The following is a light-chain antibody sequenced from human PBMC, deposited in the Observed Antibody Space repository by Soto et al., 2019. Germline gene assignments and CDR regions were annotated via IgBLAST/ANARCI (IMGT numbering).Light chain of an antibody. CDR1: QRVDGNY. J-gene: IGKJ1*01. V-gene: IGKV3-20*01. Sequence: GERATLSGCASQRVDGNYLAWYLQIPGQAPRLLIHGASNRATGIPDRFSGSGSGTDFTLTITRLEPEDSAMYYCQQYDTLPRTFGQRTKVAIK. CDR2: GAS. CDR3: QQYDTLPRT.